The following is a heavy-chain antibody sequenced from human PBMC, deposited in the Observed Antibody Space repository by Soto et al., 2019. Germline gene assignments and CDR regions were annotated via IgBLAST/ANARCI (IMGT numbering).Heavy chain of an antibody. D-gene: IGHD3-3*01. CDR3: ATRITVFGLLIPPFDP. V-gene: IGHV4-39*07. CDR1: GGSISSSSYY. J-gene: IGHJ5*02. CDR2: INHTGGT. Sequence: SETLSLTCTVSGGSISSSSYYWGWIRQPPGKGLEWIGEINHTGGTHYNPSLKSRVTMSVDTSKNQFSLRLSSVTAADTAIYYCATRITVFGLLIPPFDPWGQGTQVTVSS.